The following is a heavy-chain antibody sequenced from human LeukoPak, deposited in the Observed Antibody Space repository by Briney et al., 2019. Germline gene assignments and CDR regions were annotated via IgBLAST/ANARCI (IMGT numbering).Heavy chain of an antibody. Sequence: SETLSLTCSVSGYSIRSGFYWGWIRQPPGKGLEWIGSIFHSGSTYYNPSLKSRVTMSVDTSKNQFSLKLSSVTAADTAVYYCAREAVAYCGGDCEDWGQGTLVTVSS. CDR2: IFHSGST. D-gene: IGHD2-21*02. J-gene: IGHJ4*02. CDR3: AREAVAYCGGDCED. V-gene: IGHV4-38-2*02. CDR1: GYSIRSGFY.